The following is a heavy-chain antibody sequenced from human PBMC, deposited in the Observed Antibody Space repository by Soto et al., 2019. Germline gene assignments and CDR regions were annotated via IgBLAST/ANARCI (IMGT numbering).Heavy chain of an antibody. CDR2: ISGSGIST. CDR3: VKPPVITASYYYYDMDV. D-gene: IGHD4-4*01. V-gene: IGHV3-23*01. CDR1: GFTFSTYP. J-gene: IGHJ6*02. Sequence: PEGSLRLSCAASGFTFSTYPMSWVRQAPGKGLEWVSGISGSGISTYYTDSVKGRFTISRDNSKNTVFLQMNSLRDEDTAVYYCVKPPVITASYYYYDMDVWGQGTTVTVSS.